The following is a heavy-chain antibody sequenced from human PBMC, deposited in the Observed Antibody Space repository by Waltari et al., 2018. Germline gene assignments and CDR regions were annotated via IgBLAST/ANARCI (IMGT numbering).Heavy chain of an antibody. J-gene: IGHJ6*02. CDR2: ISYDGSNK. D-gene: IGHD6-13*01. Sequence: QVQLVESGGGVVQPGRSLRLSCAASGFTFSSYGLHWVGPAPGKGLEWVAVISYDGSNKYYADSVKGRFTISRDNSKNTLYLQMNSLRAEDTAVYYCAKDGEAAADYYYYGMDVWGQGTTVTVSS. CDR1: GFTFSSYG. V-gene: IGHV3-30*18. CDR3: AKDGEAAADYYYYGMDV.